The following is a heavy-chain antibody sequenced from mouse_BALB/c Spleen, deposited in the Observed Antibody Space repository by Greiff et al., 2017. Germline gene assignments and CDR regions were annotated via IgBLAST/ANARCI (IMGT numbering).Heavy chain of an antibody. V-gene: IGHV5-6-3*01. CDR3: ARVGSSFSWFAY. CDR1: GFTFSSYG. CDR2: INSNGGST. J-gene: IGHJ3*01. D-gene: IGHD1-1*01. Sequence: EVNVVESGGGLVQPGGSLKLSYAASGFTFSSYGMSWVRQTPDKRLELVATINSNGGSTYYPDSVKGRFTISRDNAKNTLYLQMSSLKSEDTAMYYCARVGSSFSWFAYWGQGTLVTVSA.